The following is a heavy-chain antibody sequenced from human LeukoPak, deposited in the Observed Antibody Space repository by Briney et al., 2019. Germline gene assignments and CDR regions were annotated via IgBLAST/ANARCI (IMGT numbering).Heavy chain of an antibody. CDR2: ISSSSRYI. V-gene: IGHV3-21*01. CDR1: GFTFSSYS. J-gene: IGHJ6*04. D-gene: IGHD3-10*02. CDR3: AELGITMIGGV. Sequence: GGSLRLSCVASGFTFSSYSLNWVRQAPGKGLEWVSSISSSSRYIYYADLVKGRFTISRDNAKNSLYLQMNSLRAEDTAVYYCAELGITMIGGVWGKGTTVTISS.